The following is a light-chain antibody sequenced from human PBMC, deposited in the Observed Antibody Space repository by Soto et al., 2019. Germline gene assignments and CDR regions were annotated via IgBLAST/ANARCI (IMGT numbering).Light chain of an antibody. CDR3: QAWDSTELV. V-gene: IGLV1-40*01. CDR1: SSNIGAGYD. J-gene: IGLJ2*01. CDR2: GNS. Sequence: QSVLTQPPSVSGAPGQRVTISCTGSSSNIGAGYDVHWYQQLPGTAPKLLIYGNSNRPSGVPDRFSGSKSGTSASLAITGLQAMDEADYYCQAWDSTELVFGGGTKLTVL.